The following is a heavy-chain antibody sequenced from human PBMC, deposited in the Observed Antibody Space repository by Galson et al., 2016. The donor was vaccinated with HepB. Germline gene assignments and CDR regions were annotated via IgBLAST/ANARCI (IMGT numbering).Heavy chain of an antibody. D-gene: IGHD1-14*01. CDR2: IYDNGST. V-gene: IGHV4-31*03. Sequence: TLSFTCTVSGASISRAGYYWSWIRQIPGKGLTWIGYIYDNGSTYYNPSLKSRATISVDTSKNQFSLKLSSVTAADTAVYYCARGPTAHDAFDIWGQGTLVTASS. CDR3: ARGPTAHDAFDI. J-gene: IGHJ3*02. CDR1: GASISRAGYY.